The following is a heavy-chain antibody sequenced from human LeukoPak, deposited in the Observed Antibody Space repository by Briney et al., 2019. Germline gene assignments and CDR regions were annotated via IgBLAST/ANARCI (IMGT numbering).Heavy chain of an antibody. D-gene: IGHD6-6*01. J-gene: IGHJ4*02. CDR2: INPNSGGT. CDR1: GYTFTGHY. V-gene: IGHV1-2*02. Sequence: ASVKVSCKASGYTFTGHYMHWVRQAPGQGLEGMRGINPNSGGTNYAQKFQGRVTMTRDTSISTAYMELSRLRSDDTAVYYCATSFQYSSYYFDYWGQGTLVTVSS. CDR3: ATSFQYSSYYFDY.